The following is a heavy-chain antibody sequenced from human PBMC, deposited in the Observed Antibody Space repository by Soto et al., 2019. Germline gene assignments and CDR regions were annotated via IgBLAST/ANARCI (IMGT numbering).Heavy chain of an antibody. J-gene: IGHJ2*01. CDR3: ARGGSLYWYFDL. V-gene: IGHV1-3*01. CDR2: INAGNGNT. CDR1: GYTFTNYA. D-gene: IGHD1-26*01. Sequence: QVQLVQSGAEVKKPGASVKVSCKASGYTFTNYAMHWVRQAPGQRLEWMGWINAGNGNTKYSQKFQGRVTITRDTSGSTSYMGLSSLRSEDTAVYYCARGGSLYWYFDLWCRGTLVTVSS.